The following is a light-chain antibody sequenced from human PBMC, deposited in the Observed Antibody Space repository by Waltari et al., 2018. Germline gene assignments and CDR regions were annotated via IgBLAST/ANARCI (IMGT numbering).Light chain of an antibody. J-gene: IGKJ3*01. CDR2: WAS. CDR3: QQYYNTPFT. V-gene: IGKV4-1*01. Sequence: DIVMTQSPDSLAVSLGERATINCKSSQSVLYSSNNKNYLTWYQKKPGQPPKLVIYWASTRESGVPGRFSGSGSGTDFTLTISSLQAEDVAVYYCQQYYNTPFTFGPGTKVDVK. CDR1: QSVLYSSNNKNY.